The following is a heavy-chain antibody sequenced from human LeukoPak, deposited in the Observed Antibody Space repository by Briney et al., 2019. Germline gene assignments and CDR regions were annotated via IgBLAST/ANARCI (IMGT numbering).Heavy chain of an antibody. V-gene: IGHV3-23*01. D-gene: IGHD4-23*01. Sequence: PGGSLRLSCAASGFTFDDYAMHWVRQAPGKGLEWVSAFSNSGETHYADSVKGRFTISRDNSKNTLYLQMNSLRADDTALYYCAKDLRLSVGTSPFDYWGQGTLVTVSS. CDR1: GFTFDDYA. J-gene: IGHJ4*02. CDR3: AKDLRLSVGTSPFDY. CDR2: FSNSGET.